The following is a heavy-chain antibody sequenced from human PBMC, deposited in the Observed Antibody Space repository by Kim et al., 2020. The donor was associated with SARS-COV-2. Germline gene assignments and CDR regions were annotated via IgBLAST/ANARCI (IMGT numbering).Heavy chain of an antibody. CDR2: ISGSDGYT. CDR1: GFSFSSYA. Sequence: GGSLRLSCATSGFSFSSYAMSWVRQAPGKGLELEWVSGISGSDGYTNNADSVKGRFTISRDNSRNTLYLQMNSLRVEDTAVYFCAKPNQMSSGWLPSYFDYWGQGTLVTVSS. J-gene: IGHJ4*02. V-gene: IGHV3-23*01. D-gene: IGHD6-19*01. CDR3: AKPNQMSSGWLPSYFDY.